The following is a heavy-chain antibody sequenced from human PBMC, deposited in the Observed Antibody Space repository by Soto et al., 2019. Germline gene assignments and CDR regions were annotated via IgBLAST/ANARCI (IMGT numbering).Heavy chain of an antibody. CDR3: ARSLATPATNIDY. CDR1: VDSINGYY. J-gene: IGHJ4*02. Sequence: ETLSLTCTVSVDSINGYYWSWIRQPPGKGLEWLGYVYFTGSTNYNPSLKSRVTISVSTSKKQFSLRLTSVTAADTAVYYCARSLATPATNIDYWGQGTLVTVSS. CDR2: VYFTGST. D-gene: IGHD6-6*01. V-gene: IGHV4-59*01.